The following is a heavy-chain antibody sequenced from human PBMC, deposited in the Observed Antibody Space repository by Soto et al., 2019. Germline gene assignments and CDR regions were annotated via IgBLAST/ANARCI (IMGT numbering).Heavy chain of an antibody. J-gene: IGHJ4*02. D-gene: IGHD2-2*01. Sequence: QVQLQESGPGLVKPSQTLSLTCTVSGGSISNGDYYWNWIRQHPEKGLEWIGYINYRGSTFYNPSLKSRIITSVEKSKSQFSLKLSSVTAAGTAVYYCARDAPETAPYWGQGTLVTVSS. CDR1: GGSISNGDYY. CDR3: ARDAPETAPY. CDR2: INYRGST. V-gene: IGHV4-31*03.